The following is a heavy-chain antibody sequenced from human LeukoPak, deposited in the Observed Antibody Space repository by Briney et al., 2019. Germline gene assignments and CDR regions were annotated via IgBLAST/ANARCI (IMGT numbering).Heavy chain of an antibody. J-gene: IGHJ4*02. Sequence: EASVKVSCKVSGYTVTELSMHWVRQAPGQGLEWMGWINPNSGGTNYAQKFQGRVTMTRDTSISTAYMELSRLRSDDTAVYYCARDLGALRFLEWYYDYWGQGTLVTVSS. CDR3: ARDLGALRFLEWYYDY. D-gene: IGHD3-3*01. CDR2: INPNSGGT. V-gene: IGHV1-2*02. CDR1: GYTVTELS.